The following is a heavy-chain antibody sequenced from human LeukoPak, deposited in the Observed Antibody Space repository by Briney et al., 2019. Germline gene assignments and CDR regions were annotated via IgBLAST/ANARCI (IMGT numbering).Heavy chain of an antibody. V-gene: IGHV4-34*01. CDR2: INHSGST. J-gene: IGHJ4*02. D-gene: IGHD5-18*01. Sequence: SEALSLTCAVYGGSFSGYYWSWIHQPPGKGLEWIGEINHSGSTNCNPSLKSRVTISVDTSKNQFSLKLSSVTAADTAVYYCAREDTREYYFDYWGQGTLVTVSS. CDR1: GGSFSGYY. CDR3: AREDTREYYFDY.